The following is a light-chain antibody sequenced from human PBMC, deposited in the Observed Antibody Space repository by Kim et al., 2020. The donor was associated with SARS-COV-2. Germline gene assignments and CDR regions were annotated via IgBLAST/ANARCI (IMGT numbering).Light chain of an antibody. CDR3: QHYNDWLYT. Sequence: SVSPGERATLSCRASQSVSNNLAWYQQKPGQAPRLLIYGASTRATGVPATFSGSGSGTEFTLTITTLQSEDFAVYFCQHYNDWLYTFGQGTKLEIK. V-gene: IGKV3-15*01. CDR2: GAS. CDR1: QSVSNN. J-gene: IGKJ2*01.